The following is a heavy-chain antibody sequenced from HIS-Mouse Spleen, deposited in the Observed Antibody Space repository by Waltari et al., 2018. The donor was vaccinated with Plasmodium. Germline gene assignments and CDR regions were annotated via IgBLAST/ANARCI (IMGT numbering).Heavy chain of an antibody. CDR3: ARVDYGSGDYYYYYGMDV. D-gene: IGHD3-10*01. J-gene: IGHJ6*02. Sequence: QVQLQESGPGLVKPSETLSLTCTVPGSSISSGSYRGWFRQPPGTGLEWIGSIYHSGSTYYNPSLKSRVTISVDTSKNQFSLKLSSVTAADTAVYYCARVDYGSGDYYYYYGMDVWGQGTTVTVSS. CDR1: GSSISSGSY. CDR2: IYHSGST. V-gene: IGHV4-38-2*02.